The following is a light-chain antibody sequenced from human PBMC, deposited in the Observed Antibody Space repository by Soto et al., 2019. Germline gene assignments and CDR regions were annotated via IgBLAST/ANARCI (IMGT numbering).Light chain of an antibody. J-gene: IGLJ1*01. Sequence: QSVLTQPPSASGTPGQRVTISCSGSSSNIGSNSVNWYQQLPGTAPKLLIYRDNRRPSGVPDRFSGSKSGTSASLAISGLQSEDEADHYCGAWDDSLNGYVFGPGTKVTVL. CDR2: RDN. V-gene: IGLV1-44*01. CDR3: GAWDDSLNGYV. CDR1: SSNIGSNS.